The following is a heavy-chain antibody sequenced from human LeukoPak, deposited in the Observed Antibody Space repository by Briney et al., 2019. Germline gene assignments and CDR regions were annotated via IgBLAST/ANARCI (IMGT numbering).Heavy chain of an antibody. CDR2: INPSGGST. J-gene: IGHJ1*01. Sequence: ASVKVSCKASGYTFTRFYMHWVRQAPGQGLEWVGVINPSGGSTSYAQKFQGRVTMTRDTSTSTVYMELSSLRSEDTAVYYCARAGYCSGGSCYSISAAEYFQHWGQGTLVTVSS. V-gene: IGHV1-46*01. CDR3: ARAGYCSGGSCYSISAAEYFQH. CDR1: GYTFTRFY. D-gene: IGHD2-15*01.